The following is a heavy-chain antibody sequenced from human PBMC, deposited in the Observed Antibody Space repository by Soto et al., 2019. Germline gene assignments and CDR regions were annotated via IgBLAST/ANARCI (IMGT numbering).Heavy chain of an antibody. D-gene: IGHD2-2*01. J-gene: IGHJ6*02. CDR2: ISSSSSYI. Sequence: EVQLVESGGGLVKPGGSLRLSCAASGFTFSSYSMNWVRQAPGKGLEWVSSISSSSSYIYYADSVKGRFTISRDNAKNSRYLQMNSLRAEDTAVYYCARDRGYCSSTSCYGEYYYGMDVWGQGTTVTVSS. CDR1: GFTFSSYS. V-gene: IGHV3-21*01. CDR3: ARDRGYCSSTSCYGEYYYGMDV.